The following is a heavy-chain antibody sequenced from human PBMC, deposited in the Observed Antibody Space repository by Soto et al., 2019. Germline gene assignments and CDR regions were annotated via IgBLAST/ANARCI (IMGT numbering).Heavy chain of an antibody. CDR3: ARGGNSGWRYFDY. CDR2: ISSGSGTI. V-gene: IGHV3-48*02. J-gene: IGHJ4*02. D-gene: IGHD6-19*01. Sequence: GGSLRLSCAASGFTFSSYTMNWVRQAPGKGLEWVSYISSGSGTIYYADSVKGRFTISRDNVKNSLYLQMNSLRDEDTAVYYCARGGNSGWRYFDYWGQGNLVTAPQ. CDR1: GFTFSSYT.